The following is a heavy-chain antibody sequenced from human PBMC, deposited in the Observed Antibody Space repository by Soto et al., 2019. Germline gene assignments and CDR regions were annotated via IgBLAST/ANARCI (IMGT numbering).Heavy chain of an antibody. Sequence: PSETLSLTCDVSGDTISTGGYTWAWIRQPPGKALEWIGHTYHSGNPYYNPSLKSRVTISVDRSKNQFSLKLSSVTAADTAVYYCARGSYYDFWSGYYDAFDIWGQGTMVTVSS. CDR3: ARGSYYDFWSGYYDAFDI. V-gene: IGHV4-30-2*01. D-gene: IGHD3-3*01. CDR2: TYHSGNP. CDR1: GDTISTGGYT. J-gene: IGHJ3*02.